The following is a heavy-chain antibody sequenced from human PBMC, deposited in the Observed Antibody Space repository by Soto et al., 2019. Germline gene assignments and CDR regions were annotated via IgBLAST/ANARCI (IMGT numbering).Heavy chain of an antibody. D-gene: IGHD6-13*01. CDR3: ARGYSSSWPNGLDI. J-gene: IGHJ3*02. CDR1: GFTFSGYW. V-gene: IGHV3-74*01. Sequence: EVQLVESGGGLVQPGGSLRLSCAASGFTFSGYWMHWVPQVPGKGPVWVSRINSDGSSTSSADSVKGRFTISRDNAKNKLYLQMNSLRAEDTAVYYCARGYSSSWPNGLDIWGQGTMVTVSS. CDR2: INSDGSST.